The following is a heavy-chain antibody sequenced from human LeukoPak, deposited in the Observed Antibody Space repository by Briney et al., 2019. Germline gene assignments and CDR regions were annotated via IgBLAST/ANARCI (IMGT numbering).Heavy chain of an antibody. J-gene: IGHJ4*02. CDR3: ARQVGYSYGLSYYFDY. D-gene: IGHD5-18*01. Sequence: SETLSLTCTVSGGSISSYYWSWIRQPPGKGLEWIGYIYYSGSTNYNPSLKSRVTISVDTSKNQFSLKLSSVTAADTAVYYCARQVGYSYGLSYYFDYWGQGTLVTVSS. CDR1: GGSISSYY. V-gene: IGHV4-59*01. CDR2: IYYSGST.